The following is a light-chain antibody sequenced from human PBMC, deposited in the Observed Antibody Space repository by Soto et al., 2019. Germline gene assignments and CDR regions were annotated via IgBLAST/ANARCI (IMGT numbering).Light chain of an antibody. Sequence: QSVLTQPPSVSGAPGQRVTISCTGSSSNIGAGYDVHWYQQLPGTAPKLLIYGNNNRTSGVPDRFSGSKSVTSASLAITGLQAEDEADYYCQSYDSSLSGWVFGGGTKLTVL. CDR3: QSYDSSLSGWV. V-gene: IGLV1-40*01. CDR1: SSNIGAGYD. CDR2: GNN. J-gene: IGLJ3*02.